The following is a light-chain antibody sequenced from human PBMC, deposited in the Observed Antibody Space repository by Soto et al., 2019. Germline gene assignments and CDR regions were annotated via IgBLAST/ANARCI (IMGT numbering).Light chain of an antibody. J-gene: IGKJ5*01. Sequence: DIQMTQSPSSVSASVGDRVTITCRASQGISSYLAWYQQKPGKAPKLLISTASNLQSGVPSRFSGSGFGTDFTLTIGSLQPEDFATYYCQQANSFPITFGQRTRLETK. CDR3: QQANSFPIT. CDR1: QGISSY. CDR2: TAS. V-gene: IGKV1-12*01.